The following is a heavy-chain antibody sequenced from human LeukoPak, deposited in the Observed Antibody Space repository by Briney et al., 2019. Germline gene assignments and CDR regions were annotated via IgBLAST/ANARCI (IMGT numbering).Heavy chain of an antibody. Sequence: ASVKVSCKASGGTLSSYAISWVRQAPGQGLEWMGGIIPIFGTANYAQKFQGRVTITADESTSTAYMELSSLRSEDTAVYYCARDKDYFDSGGAFDIWGQGTMVTVSS. J-gene: IGHJ3*02. V-gene: IGHV1-69*01. CDR2: IIPIFGTA. CDR3: ARDKDYFDSGGAFDI. CDR1: GGTLSSYA. D-gene: IGHD3-22*01.